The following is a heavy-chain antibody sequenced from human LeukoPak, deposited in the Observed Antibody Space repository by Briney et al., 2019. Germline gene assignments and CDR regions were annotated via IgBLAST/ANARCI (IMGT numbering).Heavy chain of an antibody. V-gene: IGHV4-59*01. CDR1: GGSFSGYY. CDR3: ARDDYDSSGYEWFDP. D-gene: IGHD3-22*01. CDR2: IYYSGST. J-gene: IGHJ5*02. Sequence: RSSETLSLTCAVYGGSFSGYYWSWIRQPPGKGLEWIGYIYYSGSTNYNPSLKSRVTISVDTSKNQFSLKLSSVTAADTAVYYCARDDYDSSGYEWFDPWGQGTLVTVSS.